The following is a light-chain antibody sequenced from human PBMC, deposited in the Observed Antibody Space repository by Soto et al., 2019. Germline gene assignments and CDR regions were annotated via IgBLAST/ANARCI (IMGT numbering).Light chain of an antibody. Sequence: EIVLTQSPGTLSLSPAERATLSCRGSQSVSSSYLAWYQQKPGQAPRLLIYGASSRATGIPYRFTGSGSGTDFTLTISRLEPEDFAVYYCQQYGSSSTTFGGGTKVDIK. V-gene: IGKV3-20*01. CDR1: QSVSSSY. CDR2: GAS. CDR3: QQYGSSSTT. J-gene: IGKJ4*02.